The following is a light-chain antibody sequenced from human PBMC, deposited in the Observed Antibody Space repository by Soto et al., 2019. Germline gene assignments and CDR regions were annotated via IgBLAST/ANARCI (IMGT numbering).Light chain of an antibody. J-gene: IGKJ5*01. CDR2: DAS. Sequence: IGLAQSRATLSFSAGERSTLSYSPSQSVSTYLAWYQQKPGQAPRLLIYDASNRATGIPARFSGSGSRTDFTLTIRRPEPDDFAVHPCQQRSNSPPVTFGQGTRLEIK. CDR1: QSVSTY. CDR3: QQRSNSPPVT. V-gene: IGKV3-11*01.